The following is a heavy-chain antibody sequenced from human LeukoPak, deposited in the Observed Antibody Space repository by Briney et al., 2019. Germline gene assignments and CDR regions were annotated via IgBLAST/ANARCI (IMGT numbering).Heavy chain of an antibody. CDR3: ARRIVGGHLGDY. J-gene: IGHJ4*02. V-gene: IGHV1-18*01. CDR2: ISAKNGNK. D-gene: IGHD1-26*01. CDR1: GYTFTNYG. Sequence: GASVKVSCKASGYTFTNYGMSWVRQAPGQGPEWLGWISAKNGNKDYAQKLPGSVTMTVDTSTTTAYMELRSLRSDDTAVYYCARRIVGGHLGDYWGQGTLVTVSS.